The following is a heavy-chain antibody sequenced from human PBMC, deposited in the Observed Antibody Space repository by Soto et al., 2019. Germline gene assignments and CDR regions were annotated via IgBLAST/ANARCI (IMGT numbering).Heavy chain of an antibody. CDR2: IYYSGST. J-gene: IGHJ3*02. V-gene: IGHV4-39*01. CDR1: GGSISSSSYY. CDR3: ARHVDFDI. Sequence: SETLSLTCTVSGGSISSSSYYWGWIRQPPGKGLEWIGSIYYSGSTYYNPSLKSRVTISVDTSKNQFSLKLSSVTAADTAVYYCARHVDFDIWGQGTMVTVSS.